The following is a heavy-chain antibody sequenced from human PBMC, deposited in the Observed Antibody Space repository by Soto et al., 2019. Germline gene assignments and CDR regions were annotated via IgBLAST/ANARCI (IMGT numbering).Heavy chain of an antibody. J-gene: IGHJ4*02. CDR3: AKDLSAVVAASDY. CDR2: ISYDGSET. D-gene: IGHD2-15*01. V-gene: IGHV3-30*18. CDR1: GFTFSSFG. Sequence: QVQLVESGGGVVQPGRSLRLSCVVSGFTFSSFGMHWVRQAPGKGLEWVAVISYDGSETYYADSVKGRFTISRENSENTVYLQMISLRAEDTAVFYCAKDLSAVVAASDYWGQGTLVTVSS.